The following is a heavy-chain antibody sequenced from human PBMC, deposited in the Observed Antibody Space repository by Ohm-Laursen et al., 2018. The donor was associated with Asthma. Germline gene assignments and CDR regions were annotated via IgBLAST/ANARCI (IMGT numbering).Heavy chain of an antibody. D-gene: IGHD2-15*01. CDR2: IKPDGSEK. CDR3: AYETWWRFVN. V-gene: IGHV3-7*01. J-gene: IGHJ4*02. Sequence: SLRLSCAASGFTFSRSYMTWVRQAPGKGLESVAKIKPDGSEKYYVDSVKGRFTISRDNAKNSLYLQMNSLRPGDTGVYYCAYETWWRFVNWGQGVLVTVSS. CDR1: GFTFSRSY.